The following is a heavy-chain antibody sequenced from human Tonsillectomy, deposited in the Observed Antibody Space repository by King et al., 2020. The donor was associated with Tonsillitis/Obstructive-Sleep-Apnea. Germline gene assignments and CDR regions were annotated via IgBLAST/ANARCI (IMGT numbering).Heavy chain of an antibody. J-gene: IGHJ1*01. Sequence: QLVQSGAEVKKPGESLKISCKGSGYSFTSYWIGWVRQMPGKGLEWMGIIYPGDFDTRYSPSFQGQVTISADKSISTAYLQWSSLKASDTAMYYCARGLDYGYYGRCTEYFQLWGQGTLVTVSS. CDR3: ARGLDYGYYGRCTEYFQL. V-gene: IGHV5-51*03. CDR2: IYPGDFDT. D-gene: IGHD4-17*01. CDR1: GYSFTSYW.